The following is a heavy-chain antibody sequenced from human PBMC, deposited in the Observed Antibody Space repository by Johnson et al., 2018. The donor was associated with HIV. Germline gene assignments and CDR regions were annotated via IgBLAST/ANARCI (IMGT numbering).Heavy chain of an antibody. CDR1: GFTFSTYG. CDR3: ARDSGITEYSSSSYPYAFDI. Sequence: QVQLVESGGGVVQPGRSLRLSCEASGFTFSTYGAHWVRQAPGKGLEWVAGIWYDGSNKYYADSVKGRFTISRDNAKNSLYLQMNSLRAEDTAVYYCARDSGITEYSSSSYPYAFDIWGQGTMVTVSS. J-gene: IGHJ3*02. V-gene: IGHV3-33*01. CDR2: IWYDGSNK. D-gene: IGHD6-6*01.